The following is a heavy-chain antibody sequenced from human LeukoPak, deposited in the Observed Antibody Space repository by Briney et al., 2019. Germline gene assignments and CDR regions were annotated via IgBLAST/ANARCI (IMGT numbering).Heavy chain of an antibody. J-gene: IGHJ4*02. Sequence: SLRLSCAASGFTASSNYMSWVRQAPGKGLEWVSVISSGGSTYYADSVKGRFTISRHNSKNTLYLQMNSLRAEDTAVYYCARWAFYHFDYWGQGTLVTVSS. CDR3: ARWAFYHFDY. CDR2: ISSGGST. CDR1: GFTASSNY. D-gene: IGHD3-3*01. V-gene: IGHV3-53*04.